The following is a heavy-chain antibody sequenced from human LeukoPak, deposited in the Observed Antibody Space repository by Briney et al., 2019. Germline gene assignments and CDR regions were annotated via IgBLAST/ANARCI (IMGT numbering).Heavy chain of an antibody. CDR3: ARIGWPSNGGWYFGP. J-gene: IGHJ5*02. CDR1: GFTFSNYW. D-gene: IGHD6-19*01. Sequence: GGSLRLSCAGSGFTFSNYWMSWVRQAPGKGLEWGADIRQDGSARSYVDSVKGRFTISRDNAKDSLFLQLDSLRADDTAVYYCARIGWPSNGGWYFGPWGQGTLVTVSS. V-gene: IGHV3-7*01. CDR2: IRQDGSAR.